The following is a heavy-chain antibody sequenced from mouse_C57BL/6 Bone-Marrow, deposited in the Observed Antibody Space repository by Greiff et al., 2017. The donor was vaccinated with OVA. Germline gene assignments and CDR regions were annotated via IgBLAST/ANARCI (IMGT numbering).Heavy chain of an antibody. Sequence: EVQRVESGGDLVKPGGSLKLSCAASGFTFSSYGMSWVRQTPDKRLAWVATISSGGSYTYYPDSVKGRFPISRDNAKNTLYLQMSSLKSEDAAMYYGARPYYRDAMDYWGQGTSVTVSS. CDR3: ARPYYRDAMDY. V-gene: IGHV5-6*01. D-gene: IGHD2-14*01. CDR2: ISSGGSYT. CDR1: GFTFSSYG. J-gene: IGHJ4*01.